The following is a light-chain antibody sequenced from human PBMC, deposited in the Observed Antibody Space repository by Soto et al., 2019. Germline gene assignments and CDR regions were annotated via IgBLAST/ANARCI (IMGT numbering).Light chain of an antibody. CDR1: QYISNY. Sequence: DIQMTQSPPSLSASVGDRVTITCRASQYISNYLNLYQQKPGKAPKVLIYESSNLEAGVPSRFSGVGSGTEFPFPISSLQPEDIATYYCQQYDNLPLTFGHRTKVDIK. V-gene: IGKV1-33*01. CDR3: QQYDNLPLT. J-gene: IGKJ3*01. CDR2: ESS.